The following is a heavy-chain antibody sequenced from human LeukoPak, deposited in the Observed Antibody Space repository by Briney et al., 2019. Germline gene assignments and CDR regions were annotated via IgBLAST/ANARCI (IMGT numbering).Heavy chain of an antibody. CDR3: ARDSLRGCSSTSCYIPT. V-gene: IGHV3-66*01. CDR2: IYSGGST. Sequence: GGSLRLSCAASGFTVSSIYMSWVRQAPGKGLELVSVIYSGGSTYYADSVKGRFTISRDNSKNTLYLQMNSLRAEDTAVYYCARDSLRGCSSTSCYIPTWGQGTLVTVSS. CDR1: GFTVSSIY. D-gene: IGHD2-2*02. J-gene: IGHJ5*02.